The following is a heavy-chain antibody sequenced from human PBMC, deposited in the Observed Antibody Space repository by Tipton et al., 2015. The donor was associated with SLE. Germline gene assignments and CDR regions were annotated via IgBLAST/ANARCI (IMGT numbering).Heavy chain of an antibody. CDR3: VRELAYYGMDV. V-gene: IGHV3-30*03. CDR1: GFTFSTYW. CDR2: ISYDGSDK. Sequence: SLRLSCAASGFTFSTYWMHWVRQAPGKGLEWVAVISYDGSDKYYADSVKGRSTISRDNSKNTLYPQMNSLRAEDTAVYYCVRELAYYGMDVWGQGTTVTVSS. J-gene: IGHJ6*02.